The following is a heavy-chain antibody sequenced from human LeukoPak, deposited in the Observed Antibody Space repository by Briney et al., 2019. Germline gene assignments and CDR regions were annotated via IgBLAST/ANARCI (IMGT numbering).Heavy chain of an antibody. CDR1: GGSISSSY. CDR2: IYYSGST. V-gene: IGHV4-4*07. CDR3: ARDSTTVTSRSYYYYMDV. J-gene: IGHJ6*03. Sequence: PSETLSLTCTVSGGSISSSYWTWIRQPAGKGLEWIGRIYYSGSTNYNPSLKSRVTMSVDTSKNQFSLKLSSVTAADTAVYYCARDSTTVTSRSYYYYMDVWGKGTTVTISS. D-gene: IGHD4-17*01.